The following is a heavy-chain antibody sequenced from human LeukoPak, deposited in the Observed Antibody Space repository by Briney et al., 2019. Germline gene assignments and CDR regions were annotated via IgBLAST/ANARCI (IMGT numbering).Heavy chain of an antibody. CDR2: ISSGSRYI. J-gene: IGHJ6*04. D-gene: IGHD3-10*02. CDR3: AELGITMIGGV. Sequence: GGSLRLSCTASGFTFSTYGMNWVRQAPGKGLEWVSYISSGSRYIYYADSVKGRFTISRDNAKSSLYLQMNSLRAEDTAVYYCAELGITMIGGVWGKGTTVTISS. CDR1: GFTFSTYG. V-gene: IGHV3-21*01.